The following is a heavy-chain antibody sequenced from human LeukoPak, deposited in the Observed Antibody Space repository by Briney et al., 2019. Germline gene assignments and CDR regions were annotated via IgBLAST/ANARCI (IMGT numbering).Heavy chain of an antibody. CDR1: GGSISSGDYY. Sequence: SETLSLTCTVSGGSISSGDYYWSGIRQPPGKGLEWIGYIYYSGSTYYNPSLKSRVTISVDTSKNQFSLKLSSVTAADTAVYYCARDPNYYYDSSGFDYWGQGTLVTVSS. CDR2: IYYSGST. D-gene: IGHD3-22*01. V-gene: IGHV4-30-4*01. J-gene: IGHJ4*02. CDR3: ARDPNYYYDSSGFDY.